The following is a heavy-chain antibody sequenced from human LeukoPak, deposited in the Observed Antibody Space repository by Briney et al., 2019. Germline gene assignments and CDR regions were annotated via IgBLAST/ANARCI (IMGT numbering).Heavy chain of an antibody. CDR2: VSAYNGNT. CDR1: GYAFTSYG. J-gene: IGHJ5*02. Sequence: GASVKVSCKASGYAFTSYGISWVRQAPGQGLEWMGWVSAYNGNTNYAQKLQGRVTMTTDTSTSTAYMELRSLRSDDTAVYYCARDEVLTKFDPWGQGTLVTVSS. V-gene: IGHV1-18*01. CDR3: ARDEVLTKFDP. D-gene: IGHD1-1*01.